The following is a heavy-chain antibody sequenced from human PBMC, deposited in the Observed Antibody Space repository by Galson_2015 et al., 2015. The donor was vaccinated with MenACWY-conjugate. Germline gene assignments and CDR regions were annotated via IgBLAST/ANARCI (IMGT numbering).Heavy chain of an antibody. CDR1: GFTFNNYW. Sequence: SLRLSCAASGFTFNNYWMTWVRQAPGKGLEWVANTNVDGSEENYMDSVRGRFTISRDNAKNSLFLQVNTLRAEDTAVYYCARGTLAVAGTDYWGQGTLVTVSS. CDR2: TNVDGSEE. D-gene: IGHD6-19*01. CDR3: ARGTLAVAGTDY. J-gene: IGHJ4*02. V-gene: IGHV3-7*01.